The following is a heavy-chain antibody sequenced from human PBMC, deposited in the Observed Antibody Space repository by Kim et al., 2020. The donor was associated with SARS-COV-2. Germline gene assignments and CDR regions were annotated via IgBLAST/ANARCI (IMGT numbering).Heavy chain of an antibody. D-gene: IGHD2-2*02. J-gene: IGHJ3*02. CDR1: GGSISSGDYY. V-gene: IGHV4-30-4*01. Sequence: SETLSLTCTVSGGSISSGDYYWSWIRQPPGKGLEWIGYIYYSGSTYYNPSLKSRVTISVDTSKNQFSLKLSSVTAADTAVYYCAGLSRTRYPMKDAFDIWGQGTMVTVSS. CDR2: IYYSGST. CDR3: AGLSRTRYPMKDAFDI.